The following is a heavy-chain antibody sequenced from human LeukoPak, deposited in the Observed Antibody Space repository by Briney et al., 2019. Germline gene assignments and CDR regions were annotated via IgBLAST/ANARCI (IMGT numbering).Heavy chain of an antibody. CDR1: GFTFSSYG. V-gene: IGHV3-30*02. Sequence: GGSLRLSCAASGFTFSSYGMHWVRQAPGKGLEWVAFIRYDGSNKYYADSVKGRFTISRDNSKNTLYLQMNSLRAEDTAVYYCARDSASTTLPGIWELWYYFDYWGQGTLVTVSS. J-gene: IGHJ4*02. CDR2: IRYDGSNK. D-gene: IGHD1-26*01. CDR3: ARDSASTTLPGIWELWYYFDY.